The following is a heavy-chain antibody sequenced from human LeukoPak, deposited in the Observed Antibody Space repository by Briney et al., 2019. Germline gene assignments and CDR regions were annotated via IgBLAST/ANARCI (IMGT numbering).Heavy chain of an antibody. J-gene: IGHJ3*02. CDR3: ATPYCGTISCLDVFDI. CDR2: MYYSGST. V-gene: IGHV4-31*03. Sequence: SETLPLTCTVSGVSISSDKYYWSWIRQRPGKGLEWIGYMYYSGSTSYNPSLKSRVSISLGTPKNQFSLKLTSVTAADTAVYYCATPYCGTISCLDVFDIWGQGTMVTVSS. D-gene: IGHD2-21*01. CDR1: GVSISSDKYY.